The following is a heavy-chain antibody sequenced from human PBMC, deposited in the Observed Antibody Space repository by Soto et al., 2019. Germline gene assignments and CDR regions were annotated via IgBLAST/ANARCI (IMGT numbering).Heavy chain of an antibody. Sequence: PGGSLRLSCAASGFTFSSYAMSWVRQAPGKEQEWGSASTGIGGTTYYADSVKGRFTSSRDNSKNTLYLQMNSLRAEDTAVYYFAKVPAHYYDSSGEYYFDYWGQGTLVTVSS. J-gene: IGHJ4*02. D-gene: IGHD3-22*01. CDR3: AKVPAHYYDSSGEYYFDY. CDR2: STGIGGTT. CDR1: GFTFSSYA. V-gene: IGHV3-23*01.